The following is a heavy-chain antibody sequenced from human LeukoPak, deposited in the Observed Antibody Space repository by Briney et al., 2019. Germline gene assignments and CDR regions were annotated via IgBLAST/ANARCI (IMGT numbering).Heavy chain of an antibody. D-gene: IGHD3-22*01. Sequence: SVKVSCKASGGTFSSYAISWVRQAPGQGLERMGGIIPIFGTANYAQKFQGRVTITADESTTTAYMELSSLRSEDTAVYYCARELRDSSGYYLAPFDYWGQGTLVTVSS. CDR2: IIPIFGTA. V-gene: IGHV1-69*13. CDR3: ARELRDSSGYYLAPFDY. J-gene: IGHJ4*02. CDR1: GGTFSSYA.